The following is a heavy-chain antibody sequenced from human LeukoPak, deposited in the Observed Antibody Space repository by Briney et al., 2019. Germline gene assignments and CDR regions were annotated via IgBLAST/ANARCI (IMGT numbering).Heavy chain of an antibody. J-gene: IGHJ6*02. D-gene: IGHD2-21*01. V-gene: IGHV3-53*05. CDR1: GFTVSSNF. CDR3: AREQLYSGYYGLDV. Sequence: PGGSLRLSCAASGFTVSSNFMSWVRQAPEKGLEWVSVMYSDGSTYYADSVKGRFTISRDNSKNTVNLQVNSLRPEDTAVYYCAREQLYSGYYGLDVWGQGTTLTVSS. CDR2: MYSDGST.